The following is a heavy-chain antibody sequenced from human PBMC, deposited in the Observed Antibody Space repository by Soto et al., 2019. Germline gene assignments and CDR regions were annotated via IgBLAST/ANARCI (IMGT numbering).Heavy chain of an antibody. CDR2: INHSGST. CDR3: ASRHRTTFRYFDY. V-gene: IGHV4-34*01. J-gene: IGHJ4*02. D-gene: IGHD1-7*01. CDR1: GGSFSGYY. Sequence: QVQLQQWGAGLLKPSETLSLTCAVYGGSFSGYYWSWIRQPPGKGLEWIGEINHSGSTNYNPSLKSRVTISVDTSKNQFSLKLSSVTAADTAVYYCASRHRTTFRYFDYWGQGTLVTVSS.